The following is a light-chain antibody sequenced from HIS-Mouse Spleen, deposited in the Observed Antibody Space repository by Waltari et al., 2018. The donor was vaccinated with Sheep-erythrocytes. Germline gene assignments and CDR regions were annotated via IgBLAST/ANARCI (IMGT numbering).Light chain of an antibody. V-gene: IGKV3-20*01. CDR3: QQYGSSLRT. CDR2: GAS. CDR1: QRVSSSH. J-gene: IGKJ1*01. Sequence: EIVLTQSPGTLSLSPGERATLSCRSSQRVSSSHLAWYQQKPGQAPRLLIYGASSRATGIPDRFSGSGSATDFTLTISRLEPEDFAVYYCQQYGSSLRTFGQGTKVEIK.